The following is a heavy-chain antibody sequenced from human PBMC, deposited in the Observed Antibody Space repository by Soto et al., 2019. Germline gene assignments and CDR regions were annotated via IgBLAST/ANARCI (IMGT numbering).Heavy chain of an antibody. Sequence: ASVKVSCKVSGHTLTELCMHWVRQAPGKGLEWMGGFDPEDGETIYAQDFQGRLTMTEDTSTDTAYMDLSSLTSEDTAVYYCATGSVGVTVAGSYYGMDVWGQGTTVTVSS. CDR1: GHTLTELC. V-gene: IGHV1-24*01. CDR3: ATGSVGVTVAGSYYGMDV. J-gene: IGHJ6*01. D-gene: IGHD3-3*01. CDR2: FDPEDGET.